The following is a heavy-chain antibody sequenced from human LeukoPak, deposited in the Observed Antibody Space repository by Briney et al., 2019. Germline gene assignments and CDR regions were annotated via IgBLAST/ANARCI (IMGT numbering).Heavy chain of an antibody. CDR3: ARVLGWDPQRHDAFDI. Sequence: GGSLRLSCAASGFTFSSYGMHWVRQAPGKGLEGVAFIRYDGSNKYYADSVKGRFTISRDNSKNTLYLQMNSLRAEDTAVYYCARVLGWDPQRHDAFDIWGQGTMVTVSS. D-gene: IGHD1-26*01. CDR1: GFTFSSYG. J-gene: IGHJ3*02. V-gene: IGHV3-30*02. CDR2: IRYDGSNK.